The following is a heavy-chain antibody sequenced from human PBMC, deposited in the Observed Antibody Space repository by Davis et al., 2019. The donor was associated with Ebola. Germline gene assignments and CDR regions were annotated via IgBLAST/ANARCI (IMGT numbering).Heavy chain of an antibody. Sequence: GESLKISCAASGFTFSSYAMSWVRQAPGKGLEWVSYISSRSSTIYFADSVKGRFTISRDNAKNTLYLQMDSLRAEDTAVYYCARDGEHYSDLDYWGQGTLVTVSS. CDR1: GFTFSSYA. CDR2: ISSRSSTI. D-gene: IGHD1-26*01. J-gene: IGHJ4*02. CDR3: ARDGEHYSDLDY. V-gene: IGHV3-48*04.